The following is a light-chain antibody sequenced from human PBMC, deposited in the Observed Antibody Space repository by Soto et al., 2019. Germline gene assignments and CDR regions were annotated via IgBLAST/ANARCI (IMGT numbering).Light chain of an antibody. J-gene: IGLJ3*02. Sequence: QSVLTHPPSVSGAPGQRVTISCTGSSSNIGAGYDVHWYQQLPGTAPKLLIFANSNRPSGVPDRFSGSKSGTSASLAITGLQAEDEADYYCQSYDSSLSGSVFGGGTKVTVL. V-gene: IGLV1-40*01. CDR1: SSNIGAGYD. CDR3: QSYDSSLSGSV. CDR2: ANS.